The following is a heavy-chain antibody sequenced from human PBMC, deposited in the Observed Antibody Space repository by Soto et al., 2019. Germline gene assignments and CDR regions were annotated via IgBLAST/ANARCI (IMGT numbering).Heavy chain of an antibody. CDR3: ARDWCSGGACYSFDY. Sequence: GGGLRLYCAASGVAFGSNSMNWVREAQGKGLEWVASISRSSSHIYYADSVRGRFTISRDNAKNAMYLQMNSLRGDDTAVYYFARDWCSGGACYSFDYCGQATLVTVSS. D-gene: IGHD2-15*01. V-gene: IGHV3-21*01. J-gene: IGHJ4*02. CDR2: ISRSSSHI. CDR1: GVAFGSNS.